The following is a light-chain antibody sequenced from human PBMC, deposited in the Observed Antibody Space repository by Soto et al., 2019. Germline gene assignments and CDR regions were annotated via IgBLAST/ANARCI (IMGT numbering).Light chain of an antibody. CDR2: DVS. Sequence: QSALTQPASLSGSPGQSITISCTGTSSDVGAYNYVSWYQQHPGKVPKVILYDVSDRPSGLSSRFSGSKSGNTASLTISGLPAEDEADYYCSSYTTTRTLVFGGGTKLTVL. V-gene: IGLV2-14*03. J-gene: IGLJ2*01. CDR3: SSYTTTRTLV. CDR1: SSDVGAYNY.